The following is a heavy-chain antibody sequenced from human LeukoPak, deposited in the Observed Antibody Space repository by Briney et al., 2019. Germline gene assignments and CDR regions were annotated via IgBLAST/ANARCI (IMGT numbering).Heavy chain of an antibody. V-gene: IGHV1-46*01. CDR2: INPSGGST. J-gene: IGHJ4*02. CDR1: GYTFTSYY. Sequence: ASVEVSCKASGYTFTSYYMHGVRQAPGQGLEWMGIINPSGGSTSYAQKFQGRVTMTRDTSTSTVYMELSSLRSEDTAVYYCARETEVGFDYWGQGTLVTVSS. CDR3: ARETEVGFDY. D-gene: IGHD1-26*01.